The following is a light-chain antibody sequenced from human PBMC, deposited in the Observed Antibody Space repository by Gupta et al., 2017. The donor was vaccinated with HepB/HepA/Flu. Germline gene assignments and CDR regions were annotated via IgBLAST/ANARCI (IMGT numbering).Light chain of an antibody. J-gene: IGLJ1*01. CDR1: STNIGSNT. V-gene: IGLV1-44*01. CDR2: SNN. Sequence: QSVRTHPPSASWTPGHKVTSSSSGSSTNIGSNTVNWHQQLPGTAPKLLYYSNNRRPSGVPDRFSGTKSATSASLAISGHQSEEEADYYCAAWEDSQNGHVFGTGTKVTVL. CDR3: AAWEDSQNGHV.